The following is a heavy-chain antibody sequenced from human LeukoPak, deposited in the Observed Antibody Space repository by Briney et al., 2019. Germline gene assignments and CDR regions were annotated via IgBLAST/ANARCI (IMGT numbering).Heavy chain of an antibody. CDR1: GGTFSSYA. D-gene: IGHD3-3*01. J-gene: IGHJ6*02. Sequence: GASVKVSCKASGGTFSSYAISWVRQAPGQGLEWMGGIIPIFGTANYAQKFQGRVTITADESTSTAYMELSSLRSEDTAVYYCASSPYHYDFWSGYPTDYYYYGMDVWGQGTTVTVSS. CDR2: IIPIFGTA. V-gene: IGHV1-69*13. CDR3: ASSPYHYDFWSGYPTDYYYYGMDV.